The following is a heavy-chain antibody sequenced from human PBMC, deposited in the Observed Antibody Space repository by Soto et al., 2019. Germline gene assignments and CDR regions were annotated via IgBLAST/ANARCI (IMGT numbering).Heavy chain of an antibody. CDR3: AKDSSVAALG. D-gene: IGHD6-6*01. CDR2: ISSSSSTI. CDR1: GFTFSTYS. V-gene: IGHV3-48*01. Sequence: GGSLRLSCAASGFTFSTYSMNWVRQAPGKGLEWVSYISSSSSTIFYTDSVKGRFTVSRDNAKNSLYLQMNSLRTEDTAVYYCAKDSSVAALGWGQGTLVTVSS. J-gene: IGHJ4*02.